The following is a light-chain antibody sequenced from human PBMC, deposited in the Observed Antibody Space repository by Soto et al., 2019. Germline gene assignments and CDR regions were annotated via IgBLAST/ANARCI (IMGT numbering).Light chain of an antibody. J-gene: IGKJ1*01. Sequence: DTQMTQSPFSVSASVGDSVTITCRASQDINSWLAWYQQKPGKAPKLLIYAASTLQSGVPSRFSGSGSGTDFTLTINSLQPEDFATYYCQQTNSFPRTFGQGTRVEIK. CDR3: QQTNSFPRT. CDR1: QDINSW. V-gene: IGKV1-12*01. CDR2: AAS.